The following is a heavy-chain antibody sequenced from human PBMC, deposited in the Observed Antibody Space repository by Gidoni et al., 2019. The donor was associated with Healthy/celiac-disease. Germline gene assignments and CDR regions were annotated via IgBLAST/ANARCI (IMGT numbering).Heavy chain of an antibody. CDR2: IYHSGST. J-gene: IGHJ5*02. D-gene: IGHD6-19*01. CDR3: AIAVAGSEGFDP. CDR1: GYSISSGYY. Sequence: QVQLQESGPGLVKPSETLSLTCTVSGYSISSGYYWGWIRQPPGKGLEWIGSIYHSGSTYYNPSLKSRVTISVDTSKNQFSLKLSSVTAADTAVYYCAIAVAGSEGFDPWGQGTLVNVSA. V-gene: IGHV4-38-2*02.